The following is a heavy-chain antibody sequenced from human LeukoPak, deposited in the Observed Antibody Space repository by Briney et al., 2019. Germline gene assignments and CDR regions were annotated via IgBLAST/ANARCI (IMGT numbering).Heavy chain of an antibody. CDR2: IYYSGST. D-gene: IGHD5-18*01. J-gene: IGHJ4*02. CDR3: ARHTAMVRFDY. V-gene: IGHV4-59*01. CDR1: GGSISSYY. Sequence: SETLSLTCTVSGGSISSYYWSWIRQPPGKGLEWIGYIYYSGSTNYNPSLKSRVTISVDTSKNQFSLKLSSVTAADTAVYYCARHTAMVRFDYWGQGTLVTVSS.